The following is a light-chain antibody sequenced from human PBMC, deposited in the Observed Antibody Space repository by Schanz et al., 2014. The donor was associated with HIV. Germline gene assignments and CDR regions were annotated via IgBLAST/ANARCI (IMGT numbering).Light chain of an antibody. CDR1: SSNIGSNY. CDR2: SSY. V-gene: IGLV1-44*01. J-gene: IGLJ2*01. Sequence: QSVLTQPPSASGTPGQRVTISCSGSSSNIGSNYPTWYQPLPGTAPKLLIHSSYHRPSGVPDRFSGSKSGTSASLAITGLQAEDEADYYCQSYDTSLSAYVVFGGGTKLTVL. CDR3: QSYDTSLSAYVV.